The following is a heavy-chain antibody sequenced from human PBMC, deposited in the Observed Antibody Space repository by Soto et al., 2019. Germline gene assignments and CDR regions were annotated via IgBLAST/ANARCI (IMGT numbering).Heavy chain of an antibody. J-gene: IGHJ4*02. CDR2: IIPILGIA. CDR3: ARDQDSSGWPY. CDR1: GGTFSSYT. Sequence: EASVKVSCKASGGTFSSYTISWVRQAPGQGLEWMGRIIPILGIANYAQKFQGRVTITADKSTSTAYMELSSLRSEDTAVYYCARDQDSSGWPYWGQGTLVTVSS. D-gene: IGHD6-19*01. V-gene: IGHV1-69*04.